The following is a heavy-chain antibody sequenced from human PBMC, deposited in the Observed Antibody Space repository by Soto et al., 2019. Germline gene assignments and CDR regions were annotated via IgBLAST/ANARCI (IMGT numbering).Heavy chain of an antibody. CDR2: ISYDGSNK. Sequence: GGSLRLSCAASGFTFSSYGMHWVRQAPGKGLEWVAVISYDGSNKYYADSVKGRFTISRGNSKNTLYLQMNSLRAEDTAVYYCAKDDFGEFTLYGMDVWGQGTTVTVSS. V-gene: IGHV3-30*18. CDR1: GFTFSSYG. CDR3: AKDDFGEFTLYGMDV. J-gene: IGHJ6*02. D-gene: IGHD3-10*01.